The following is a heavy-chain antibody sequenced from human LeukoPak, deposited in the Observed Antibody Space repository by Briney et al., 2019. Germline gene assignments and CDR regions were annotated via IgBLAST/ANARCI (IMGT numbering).Heavy chain of an antibody. D-gene: IGHD2-2*01. CDR2: IYYSGST. CDR1: GGSISSGGYY. V-gene: IGHV4-31*03. J-gene: IGHJ4*02. Sequence: SQTLSLTCTISGGSISSGGYYWSWILQHPGKGLEWIGYIYYSGSTYYNPSLKSRVTISVDTSKNQFSLKLSSVTAADTAVYYCARGGIYCSSTSCYVPLFDYWGQGTLVTVSS. CDR3: ARGGIYCSSTSCYVPLFDY.